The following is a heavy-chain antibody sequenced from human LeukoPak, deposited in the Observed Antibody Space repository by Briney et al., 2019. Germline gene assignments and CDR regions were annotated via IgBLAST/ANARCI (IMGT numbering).Heavy chain of an antibody. V-gene: IGHV1-24*01. CDR3: ARDRCINGVCYRENDY. Sequence: ASVKVSCKVSGYTLTELSMHWVRQAPGKGLEWMGGFDPEDGETIYAQKFQGRVTMARNTSITTAYMELSSLRSEGTAVYYCARDRCINGVCYRENDYWGQGTLVTVSS. J-gene: IGHJ4*02. D-gene: IGHD2-8*01. CDR2: FDPEDGET. CDR1: GYTLTELS.